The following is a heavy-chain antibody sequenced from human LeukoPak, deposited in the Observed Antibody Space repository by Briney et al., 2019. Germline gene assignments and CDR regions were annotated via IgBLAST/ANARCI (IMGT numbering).Heavy chain of an antibody. CDR3: ARDLRGMVDY. J-gene: IGHJ4*02. CDR2: IYHSGGT. D-gene: IGHD3-16*01. V-gene: IGHV4-4*02. Sequence: PSGTLSLTCAVSGASISSSYWWGWVRQPPGKGLEWIGEIYHSGGTNYKPSLQSRVTISLDKSKNQFSLKLSSVTAADTAVYYCARDLRGMVDYWGQGTLVTVSS. CDR1: GASISSSYW.